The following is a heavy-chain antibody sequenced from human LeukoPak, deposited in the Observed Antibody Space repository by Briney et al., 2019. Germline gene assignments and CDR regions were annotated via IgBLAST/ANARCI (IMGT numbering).Heavy chain of an antibody. CDR3: ARIRSSGWVFDY. D-gene: IGHD6-19*01. CDR2: IYSDGST. CDR1: GFAVSSSY. J-gene: IGHJ4*02. V-gene: IGHV3-53*01. Sequence: GGSLRLSCAASGFAVSSSYMSWVHQAPGKGLEWVSVIYSDGSTYYADSVKGRFTISRDNSKNTLYLQMNSLRAEDTAVYYCARIRSSGWVFDYWGQGTLVTVSS.